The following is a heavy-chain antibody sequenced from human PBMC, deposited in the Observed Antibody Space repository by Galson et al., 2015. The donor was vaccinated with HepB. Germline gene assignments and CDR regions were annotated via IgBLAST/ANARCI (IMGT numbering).Heavy chain of an antibody. V-gene: IGHV3-33*01. CDR1: GFTFSSYG. J-gene: IGHJ4*02. D-gene: IGHD1-26*01. CDR3: ARDMASRGRELLLFDY. CDR2: IWYDGSNK. Sequence: SLRLSCAASGFTFSSYGMHWVRQAPGKGLEWVAVIWYDGSNKYYADSVKGRFTISRDNSKNTLYLQMNSLRAEDTAVYYCARDMASRGRELLLFDYWGQGTLVTVSS.